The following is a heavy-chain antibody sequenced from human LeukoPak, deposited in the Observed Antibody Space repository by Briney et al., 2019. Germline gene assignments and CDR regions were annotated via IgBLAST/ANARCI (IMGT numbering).Heavy chain of an antibody. CDR1: GESFSGYY. V-gene: IGHV4-34*01. J-gene: IGHJ4*02. D-gene: IGHD6-13*01. CDR2: INHSGST. CDR3: ARGDIAAGGAPFDY. Sequence: SETLSLTCAVYGESFSGYYWSWIRQPPGRGLEWIGEINHSGSTSYSASLKSRVTISVDTSKNQISLKLNSVTAADTAVYYCARGDIAAGGAPFDYWGQGTLVTVSS.